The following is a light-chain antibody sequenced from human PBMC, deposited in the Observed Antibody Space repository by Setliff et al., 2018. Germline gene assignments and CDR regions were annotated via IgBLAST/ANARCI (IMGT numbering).Light chain of an antibody. CDR3: SSHTTSSTWV. J-gene: IGLJ3*02. CDR1: SRDVGAHDF. Sequence: QSALTQPASVSESPGQSITISCTGTSRDVGAHDFVSWYQQRPGKAPKLIIYDVNNRPSVVSNRFSGSKSGNTASLTISGLQAEDDADYYCSSHTTSSTWVFGGGTKATVL. CDR2: DVN. V-gene: IGLV2-14*03.